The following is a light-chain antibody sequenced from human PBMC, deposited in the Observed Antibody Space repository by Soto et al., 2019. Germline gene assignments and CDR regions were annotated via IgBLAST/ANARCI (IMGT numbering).Light chain of an antibody. Sequence: VLTQPPSVSAAPGQKVTISCSGSSSNIGGNSVSWYQQLPGTAPKLLIYDDNKRPSGIPDRFSGSKSGTSATLGITGFQTGDEADYYCGSWDSSLSADVFVTGTKV. J-gene: IGLJ1*01. CDR1: SSNIGGNS. V-gene: IGLV1-51*01. CDR2: DDN. CDR3: GSWDSSLSADV.